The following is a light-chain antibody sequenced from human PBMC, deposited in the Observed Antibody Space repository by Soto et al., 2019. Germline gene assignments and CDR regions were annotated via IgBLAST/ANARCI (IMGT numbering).Light chain of an antibody. V-gene: IGKV3-20*01. CDR2: GAS. J-gene: IGKJ5*01. CDR3: QQYGSSPIT. Sequence: EIVMTQSPAALSVSPGERATPSCKSSQSISSNLAWYQQKPGQAPRLISYGASSRATGIPDRVSGSGSGTDFTLTISRLEPEDFTVYYCQQYGSSPITLGQGTRLEIK. CDR1: QSISSN.